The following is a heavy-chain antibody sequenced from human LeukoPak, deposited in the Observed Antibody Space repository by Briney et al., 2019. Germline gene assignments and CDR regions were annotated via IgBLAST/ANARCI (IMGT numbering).Heavy chain of an antibody. D-gene: IGHD3-22*01. V-gene: IGHV1-69*04. J-gene: IGHJ3*02. CDR3: ARSGPSRTVVVITKFDAFDI. CDR1: GGTFSSYA. Sequence: ASVKVSCKASGGTFSSYAISWVRQAPGQGLEWMGRIIPILGIANYAQKFQGRVTIIADKSTSTAYMELSSLRSEDTAAYYCARSGPSRTVVVITKFDAFDIWGQGTMVTVSS. CDR2: IIPILGIA.